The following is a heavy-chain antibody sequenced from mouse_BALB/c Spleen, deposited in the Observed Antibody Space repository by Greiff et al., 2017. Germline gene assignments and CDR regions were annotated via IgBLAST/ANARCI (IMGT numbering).Heavy chain of an antibody. CDR3: ASLLRLPFAY. CDR1: GFNIKDTY. J-gene: IGHJ3*01. Sequence: EVQLQQSGAELVKPGASVKLSCTASGFNIKDTYMHWVKQRPEQGLVWIGRIDPANGNTKYDPKFQGKATITADTSSNTAYLQLSSLTSEDTAVYYCASLLRLPFAYWGQGTLVTVSA. D-gene: IGHD1-2*01. CDR2: IDPANGNT. V-gene: IGHV14-3*02.